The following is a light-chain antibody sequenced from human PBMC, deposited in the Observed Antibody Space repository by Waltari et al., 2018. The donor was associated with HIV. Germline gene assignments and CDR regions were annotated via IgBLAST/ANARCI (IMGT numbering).Light chain of an antibody. V-gene: IGLV2-8*01. CDR1: SSDVGGFDY. Sequence: QSALTQPPSAYGSPGQSVTLSCTGTSSDVGGFDYVSWYLQHPAKAPKLLIYAVNRRPPGVPDRLSGSKSGNTASLTVSGLQTEDEADYYCSSYADTNNVLFGGGTKLTVL. CDR2: AVN. J-gene: IGLJ3*02. CDR3: SSYADTNNVL.